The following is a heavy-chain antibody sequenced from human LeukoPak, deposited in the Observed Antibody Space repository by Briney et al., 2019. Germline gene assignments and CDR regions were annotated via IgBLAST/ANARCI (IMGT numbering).Heavy chain of an antibody. Sequence: SQTLSLTCAVSGGSISSGGYSWSWIRQPPGKGLEWIGEINHSGSTNYNPSLKSRVTISVDTSKNQFSLKLSSVTAADTAVYYCARGSKEAAAEVPQKHFDYWGQGTLVTVSS. D-gene: IGHD6-13*01. CDR1: GGSISSGGYS. J-gene: IGHJ4*02. CDR3: ARGSKEAAAEVPQKHFDY. CDR2: INHSGST. V-gene: IGHV4-30-2*01.